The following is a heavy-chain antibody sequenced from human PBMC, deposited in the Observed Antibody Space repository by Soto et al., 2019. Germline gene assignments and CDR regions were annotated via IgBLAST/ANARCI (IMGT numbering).Heavy chain of an antibody. V-gene: IGHV3-30*18. J-gene: IGHJ4*02. CDR3: AKARSGSWHEGYYFDN. CDR2: MSYDGRDK. D-gene: IGHD2-15*01. Sequence: QVQLVESGGGVVQPGRSLRLSCAASGFTFISYGMHWVRRAPAKGREGLAVMSYDGRDKYYADSVRGRFTISRDNSKNTVYLQLNSLRVEDTAVYYCAKARSGSWHEGYYFDNWGQGTLVTVSS. CDR1: GFTFISYG.